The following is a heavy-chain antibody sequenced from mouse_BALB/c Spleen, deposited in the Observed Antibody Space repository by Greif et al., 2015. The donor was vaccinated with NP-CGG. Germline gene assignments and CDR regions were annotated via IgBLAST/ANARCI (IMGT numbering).Heavy chain of an antibody. V-gene: IGHV5-6-3*01. J-gene: IGHJ4*01. Sequence: DVKLVESGGGLVQPGGSLKLSCAASGFTFSSYGMSWVRQTPDKRLELVATINSNGGSTYYPDSVKGRFTISRDNAKNTLYLQMSSLKSEDTAMYYCASAMDYWGQGTSVTVSS. CDR2: INSNGGST. CDR1: GFTFSSYG. CDR3: ASAMDY.